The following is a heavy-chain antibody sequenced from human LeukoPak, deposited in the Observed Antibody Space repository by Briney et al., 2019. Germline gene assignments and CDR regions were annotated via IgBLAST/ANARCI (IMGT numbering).Heavy chain of an antibody. CDR2: IIPILGIA. D-gene: IGHD3-3*01. CDR1: GGTFSSYA. V-gene: IGHV1-69*04. CDR3: ARVRVWSGYYYFDY. J-gene: IGHJ4*02. Sequence: SVKVSCKASGGTFSSYAISWVRQAPGQGLEWMGRIIPILGIANYAQKFQGRVTITADKSTSTAYMELSSLRSEDTAVYYCARVRVWSGYYYFDYWGQGTLVTVSS.